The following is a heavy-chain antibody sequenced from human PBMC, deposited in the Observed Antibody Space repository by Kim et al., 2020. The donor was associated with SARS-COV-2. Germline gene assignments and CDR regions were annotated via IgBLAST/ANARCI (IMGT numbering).Heavy chain of an antibody. CDR3: ARGFKRLLRFLEWFGPFDY. CDR2: ISAYNGNT. CDR1: GYTFTSYG. Sequence: ASVKVSCKASGYTFTSYGISWVRQAPGQGLEWMGWISAYNGNTNYAQKLQGRVTMTTDTSTSTAYMELRSLRSDDTAVYYCARGFKRLLRFLEWFGPFDYWGQGTLVTVSS. J-gene: IGHJ4*02. V-gene: IGHV1-18*04. D-gene: IGHD3-3*01.